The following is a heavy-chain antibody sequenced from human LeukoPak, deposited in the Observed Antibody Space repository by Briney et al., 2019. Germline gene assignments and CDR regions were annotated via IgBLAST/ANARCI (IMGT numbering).Heavy chain of an antibody. CDR1: GYSFTTYW. Sequence: GESLKISCKGSGYSFTTYWNGWVRQLPGKGLEWLGILYPRDSDTRYSPSFQGQVTISADKSVSTAYLQWSSLKASDTAMYYCARSSGTYSDAFDIWGQGTMVTVSS. V-gene: IGHV5-51*01. CDR3: ARSSGTYSDAFDI. J-gene: IGHJ3*02. D-gene: IGHD1-14*01. CDR2: LYPRDSDT.